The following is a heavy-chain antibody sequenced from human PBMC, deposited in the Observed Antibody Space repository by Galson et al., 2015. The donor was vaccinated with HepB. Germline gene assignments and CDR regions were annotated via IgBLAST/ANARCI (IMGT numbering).Heavy chain of an antibody. CDR2: ISDNGGSS. CDR3: AKPKPKLDSSSWYVRFDY. Sequence: SLRLSCAASGFTFSSYVLSWVRQAPGKGLEWVSSISDNGGSSFYGDSVKGRFTISRDNSKNTLYLQMNSLRVEDTAVYYCAKPKPKLDSSSWYVRFDYWGQGNLVTVSS. D-gene: IGHD6-13*01. V-gene: IGHV3-23*01. J-gene: IGHJ4*02. CDR1: GFTFSSYV.